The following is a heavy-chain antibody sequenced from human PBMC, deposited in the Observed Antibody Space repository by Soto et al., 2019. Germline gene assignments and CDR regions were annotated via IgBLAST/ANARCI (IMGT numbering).Heavy chain of an antibody. J-gene: IGHJ6*02. D-gene: IGHD3-10*01. V-gene: IGHV4-34*01. Sequence: KPSETLSLTCAVYGGSLSGSYWSWIRQSPGKGLEWIGEITHTGSTNYNPSLKSRVIISVDTSKTQFSLQLSSVTAADTAVYYCARRRMRSLSTGGVDIWGQGTTVTVSS. CDR3: ARRRMRSLSTGGVDI. CDR1: GGSLSGSY. CDR2: ITHTGST.